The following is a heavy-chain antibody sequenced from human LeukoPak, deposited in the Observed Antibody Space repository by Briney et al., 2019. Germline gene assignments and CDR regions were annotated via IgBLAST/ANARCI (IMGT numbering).Heavy chain of an antibody. CDR2: IYSSGST. D-gene: IGHD6-19*01. CDR1: GGSISSYY. J-gene: IGHJ4*02. V-gene: IGHV4-59*01. CDR3: AREDGAVAGSGPIDY. Sequence: SETLSLTCTVSGGSISSYYWSWIRQPPGKGLEWIGYIYSSGSTNYNPSLKSRITISVDTSKNQFSLKLSSVTAADTAVYYCAREDGAVAGSGPIDYWGQGTLVTVSS.